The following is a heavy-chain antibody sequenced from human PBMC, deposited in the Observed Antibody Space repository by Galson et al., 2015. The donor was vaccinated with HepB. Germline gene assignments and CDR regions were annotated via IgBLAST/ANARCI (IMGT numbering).Heavy chain of an antibody. D-gene: IGHD3-22*01. CDR1: GFTFSSYW. CDR3: ASSGFSMIVPFDY. J-gene: IGHJ4*02. Sequence: SLRLSCAASGFTFSSYWMSWVRQAPGKGLEWVANIKQDGSEKYYVDSVKGRFTISRDNAKNSLYLQMNSLRAEDTAVYYCASSGFSMIVPFDYWGQGTLVTVSS. CDR2: IKQDGSEK. V-gene: IGHV3-7*03.